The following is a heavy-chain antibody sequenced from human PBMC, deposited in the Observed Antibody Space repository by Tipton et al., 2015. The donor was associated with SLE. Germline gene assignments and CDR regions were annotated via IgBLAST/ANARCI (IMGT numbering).Heavy chain of an antibody. Sequence: TLSLTCAVSGYSISSGYYWGWIRQPPGKGLEWIGSIYHSGSTYYNPSLKSRVTISVDTSKNQFSLKLSSVTAADTAVYYCARDLYSSSPDWGQGTLVTVSS. CDR1: GYSISSGYY. V-gene: IGHV4-38-2*02. CDR3: ARDLYSSSPD. CDR2: IYHSGST. J-gene: IGHJ4*02. D-gene: IGHD6-6*01.